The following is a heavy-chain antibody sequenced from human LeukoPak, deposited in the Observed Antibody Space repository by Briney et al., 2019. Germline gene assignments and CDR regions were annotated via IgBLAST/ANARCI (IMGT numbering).Heavy chain of an antibody. D-gene: IGHD6-19*01. CDR1: GYTFTSYY. CDR2: INPNSGGT. CDR3: ATNPIAVAGKPDY. Sequence: ASVKVSCKASGYTFTSYYMHWVRQAPGQGLEWMGRINPNSGGTNYAQKFQGRVTMTRDTSISTAYMELSRLRSDDTAVYYCATNPIAVAGKPDYWGQGTLVTVSS. V-gene: IGHV1-2*06. J-gene: IGHJ4*02.